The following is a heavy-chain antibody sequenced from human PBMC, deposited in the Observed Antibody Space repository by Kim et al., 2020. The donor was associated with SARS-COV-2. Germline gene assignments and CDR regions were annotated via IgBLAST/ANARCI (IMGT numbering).Heavy chain of an antibody. Sequence: SETLSLTCTVSGGSISSSSYYWGWIRQPPGKGLEWIGSIYYSGSTYYNPSLKSRVTISVDTSKNQFSLKLSSVTAADTAVYYCARGPDSSGYYYYYYGMDVWGQGTTVTVSS. J-gene: IGHJ6*02. CDR2: IYYSGST. CDR1: GGSISSSSYY. V-gene: IGHV4-39*01. CDR3: ARGPDSSGYYYYYYGMDV. D-gene: IGHD3-22*01.